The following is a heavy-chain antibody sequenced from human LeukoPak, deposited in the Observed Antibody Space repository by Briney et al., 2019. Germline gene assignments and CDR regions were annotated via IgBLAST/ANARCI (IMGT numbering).Heavy chain of an antibody. Sequence: GASVKVSCKASGGTFSSYAISWVRQAPGQGLEWMGGIIPIFGTANYAQKFQGRVTITTDESTSTAYMELSSLRSEDTAVYYCARDAVGATSDAFDIWGQGTMVTVSS. D-gene: IGHD1-26*01. CDR1: GGTFSSYA. CDR2: IIPIFGTA. CDR3: ARDAVGATSDAFDI. V-gene: IGHV1-69*05. J-gene: IGHJ3*02.